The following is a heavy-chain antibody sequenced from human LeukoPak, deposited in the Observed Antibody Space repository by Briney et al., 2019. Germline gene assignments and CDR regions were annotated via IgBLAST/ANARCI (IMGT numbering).Heavy chain of an antibody. CDR1: GGSISSSSYY. CDR2: IYYSGST. D-gene: IGHD3-22*01. J-gene: IGHJ1*01. Sequence: SETLSLTCTVSGGSISSSSYYWGWVRQPPGKGLEWIGSIYYSGSTYYNPSLKSRVTISVDTSKNQFSLKLSSVTAADTAVYYCETYYYDRTTYRTHWGQGTLVTVSS. V-gene: IGHV4-39*01. CDR3: ETYYYDRTTYRTH.